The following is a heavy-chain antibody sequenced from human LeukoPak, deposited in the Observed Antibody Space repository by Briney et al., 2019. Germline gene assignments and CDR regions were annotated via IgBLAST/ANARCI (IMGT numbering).Heavy chain of an antibody. CDR1: GFTFSSYA. V-gene: IGHV3-23*01. CDR2: ISGSGDNT. J-gene: IGHJ4*02. Sequence: GGSLRLSCAASGFTFSSYAMGWVRQAPGKGLEWVSGISGSGDNTFYADSVKGRFTISRDNSKNTVYLQMNSLRAEDTAVYYCAKEGSSNWYSDYWGQGTLVTVSS. D-gene: IGHD6-13*01. CDR3: AKEGSSNWYSDY.